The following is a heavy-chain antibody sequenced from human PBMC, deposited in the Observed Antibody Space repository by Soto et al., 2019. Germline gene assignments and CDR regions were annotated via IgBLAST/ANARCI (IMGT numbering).Heavy chain of an antibody. CDR3: AREIVGATTDY. D-gene: IGHD1-26*01. J-gene: IGHJ4*02. V-gene: IGHV3-21*01. CDR1: GFTFSSYS. Sequence: GGSLRLSCAASGFTFSSYSMNWVRQAPGKGLEWVSSISSSSSYIYYADSVKGRFTISRGNAKNSLYLQMNSLRAEDTAVYFCAREIVGATTDYWGQGTLVTVSS. CDR2: ISSSSSYI.